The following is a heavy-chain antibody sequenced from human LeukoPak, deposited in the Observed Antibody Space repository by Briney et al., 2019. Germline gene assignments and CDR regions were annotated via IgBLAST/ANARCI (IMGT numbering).Heavy chain of an antibody. CDR2: MHNNGNT. J-gene: IGHJ6*04. Sequence: PSETLSLTCTVSGGSISSGRYYWTWIRQRPGKGLEWIGYMHNNGNTYYNPYLKSRVTMSEDMSKNQFSLKLSSVRAADAAVYYCARWPEGVEGHYYGMDVWGKGTTVTVSS. CDR3: ARWPEGVEGHYYGMDV. V-gene: IGHV4-31*03. CDR1: GGSISSGRYY.